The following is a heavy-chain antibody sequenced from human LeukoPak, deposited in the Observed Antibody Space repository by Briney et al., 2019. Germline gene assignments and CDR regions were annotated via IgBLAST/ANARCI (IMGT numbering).Heavy chain of an antibody. CDR2: IYYSGST. CDR1: GDSISSSSSY. V-gene: IGHV4-39*01. J-gene: IGHJ5*02. CDR3: ARNRYYYGSGNYGVPNWFDP. Sequence: PSETLSLTCTVSGDSISSSSSYWGWIRQPPGKGLEWIGSIYYSGSTYYNPSLKSRVTIIVDTSKNQFSLKLSSVTAADTAVYYCARNRYYYGSGNYGVPNWFDPWGQGTLVTVSS. D-gene: IGHD3-10*01.